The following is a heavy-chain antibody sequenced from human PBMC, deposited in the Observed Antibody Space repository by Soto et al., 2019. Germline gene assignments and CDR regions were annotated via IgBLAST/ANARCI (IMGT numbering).Heavy chain of an antibody. Sequence: ASVKVSCKVSGYTLTELSMHWVRQAPGKGLEWMGGFDPEDGETIYAQKFQGRVTMTEDTSTDTAYMELSSLRSEDTAVYYCATGGYSYGWNYYYYYGMDVWGQGTTVTVS. CDR1: GYTLTELS. CDR2: FDPEDGET. D-gene: IGHD5-18*01. V-gene: IGHV1-24*01. J-gene: IGHJ6*02. CDR3: ATGGYSYGWNYYYYYGMDV.